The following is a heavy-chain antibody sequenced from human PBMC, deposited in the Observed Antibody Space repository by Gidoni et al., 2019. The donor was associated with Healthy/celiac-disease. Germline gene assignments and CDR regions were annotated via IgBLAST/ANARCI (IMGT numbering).Heavy chain of an antibody. Sequence: EVQLVESGGGLVQPGGSLRLSCAAPGFTFASYARGWVRQAPGKGVEWVPAIRGSGGSTYYADSVKGRFTISRDNSKNTLYLQMNSLRAEDTAVYYCAKDLGSSSWNYYYMDVWGKGTTVTVSS. CDR3: AKDLGSSSWNYYYMDV. CDR1: GFTFASYA. V-gene: IGHV3-23*04. D-gene: IGHD6-13*01. J-gene: IGHJ6*03. CDR2: IRGSGGST.